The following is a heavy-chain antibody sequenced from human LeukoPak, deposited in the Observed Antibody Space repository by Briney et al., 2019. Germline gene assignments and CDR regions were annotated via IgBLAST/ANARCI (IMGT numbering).Heavy chain of an antibody. CDR2: INPNSGGT. D-gene: IGHD5-12*01. CDR1: GYTFTGYY. Sequence: ASVKVSCKASGYTFTGYYMHWVRQAPGQGLEWMGWINPNSGGTNYAQKFQGRVTMTRDTSISTAYMELSRLRSDDTAVYYYASSLSVTASVATENYFDYWGQGTLVTVSS. J-gene: IGHJ4*02. CDR3: ASSLSVTASVATENYFDY. V-gene: IGHV1-2*02.